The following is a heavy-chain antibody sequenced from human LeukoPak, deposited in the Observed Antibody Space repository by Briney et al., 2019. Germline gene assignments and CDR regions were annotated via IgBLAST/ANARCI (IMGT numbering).Heavy chain of an antibody. D-gene: IGHD3-10*01. CDR3: ARRINAGRSVDY. CDR1: GGSISSTLYY. V-gene: IGHV4-39*01. Sequence: SETLSLTCTVSGGSISSTLYYWGWLRQPPGKGLESLGLIYYSRTTYYSPSLQSRVTISVDTSKNQFSLKLSSVTAADTAVYYCARRINAGRSVDYWGQGTLVTVSS. J-gene: IGHJ4*02. CDR2: IYYSRTT.